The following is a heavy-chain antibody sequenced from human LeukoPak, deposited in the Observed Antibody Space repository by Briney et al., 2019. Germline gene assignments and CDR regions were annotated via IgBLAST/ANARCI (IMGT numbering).Heavy chain of an antibody. CDR2: FDPEDGET. V-gene: IGHV1-24*01. J-gene: IGHJ2*01. D-gene: IGHD3-22*01. Sequence: ASVKVSRKVSGYTLTELSMHWVRQAPGKGLEWMGGFDPEDGETIYAQKFQGRVTMTEDTSTDTAYMELSSLRSEDTAVYYCATGPLHYYDSSGYSYWYFDLWGRGTLVTVSS. CDR1: GYTLTELS. CDR3: ATGPLHYYDSSGYSYWYFDL.